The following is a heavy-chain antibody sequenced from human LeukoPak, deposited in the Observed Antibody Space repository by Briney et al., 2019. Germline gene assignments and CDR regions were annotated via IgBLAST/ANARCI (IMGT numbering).Heavy chain of an antibody. CDR1: GFTFSSYS. J-gene: IGHJ3*02. CDR2: ISYDGSNE. CDR3: ARPHYDILTGYYRGAFDI. D-gene: IGHD3-9*01. V-gene: IGHV3-30-3*01. Sequence: PGGSLRLSCAASGFTFSSYSLHWVRQAPGKGLEWVTVISYDGSNEYYVDSVKGRFTISRDNSKNTLYLQMNSLRAEDTAVYYCARPHYDILTGYYRGAFDIWGQGTMVTVSS.